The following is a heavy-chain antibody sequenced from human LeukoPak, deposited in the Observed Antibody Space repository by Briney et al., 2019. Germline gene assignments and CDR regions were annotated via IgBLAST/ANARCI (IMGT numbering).Heavy chain of an antibody. CDR3: ASRYCSGGSCYSVFDY. V-gene: IGHV1-2*02. CDR1: GYTFTGYY. CDR2: INPNSGGT. D-gene: IGHD2-15*01. J-gene: IGHJ4*02. Sequence: ASVKVSCKASGYTFTGYYMHWVRQAPGQGLEWMGWINPNSGGTNYAQKFQGRVTMTRDTSISTVYMELSRLRSDDTAVYYCASRYCSGGSCYSVFDYWGQGTLVTVSS.